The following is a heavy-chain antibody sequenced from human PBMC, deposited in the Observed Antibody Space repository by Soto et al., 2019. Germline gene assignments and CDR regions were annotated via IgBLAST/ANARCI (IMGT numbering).Heavy chain of an antibody. CDR3: ARLYGDDYGDYLFDY. Sequence: SETLSLTCTVSGGSISSYYWSWIRQPPGKGLEWIGYIYYSGSTNYNPSLKSRVTISVDTSKNQFSLKLSSVTAADTAVYYCARLYGDDYGDYLFDYWGQGTLVTVSS. CDR1: GGSISSYY. D-gene: IGHD4-17*01. V-gene: IGHV4-59*08. CDR2: IYYSGST. J-gene: IGHJ4*02.